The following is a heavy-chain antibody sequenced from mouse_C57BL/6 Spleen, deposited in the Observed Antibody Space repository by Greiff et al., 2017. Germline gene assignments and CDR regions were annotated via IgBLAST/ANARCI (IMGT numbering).Heavy chain of an antibody. D-gene: IGHD1-2*01. CDR2: LYPGAGGT. CDR1: GYAFSSYW. Sequence: QVQLKESGAELVKPGASVKISCKASGYAFSSYWMNWVKQRPGKGLEWIGQLYPGAGGTNYNGKFKGKATRTADQSSSTAYRQLSSLTSEDSAVYCCARSATRGSFFDYWGQGATLTVSS. CDR3: ARSATRGSFFDY. J-gene: IGHJ2*01. V-gene: IGHV1-80*01.